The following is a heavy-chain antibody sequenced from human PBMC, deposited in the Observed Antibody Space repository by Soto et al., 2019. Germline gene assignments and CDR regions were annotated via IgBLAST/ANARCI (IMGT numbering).Heavy chain of an antibody. CDR3: AGEVDYYDSSGHDDAFDI. CDR2: ISAYNGNT. D-gene: IGHD3-22*01. CDR1: GYTFTSYG. V-gene: IGHV1-18*01. Sequence: ASVKVSCKASGYTFTSYGISWVRQAPGQGLEWMGWISAYNGNTNYAQKLQGRVTMTTDTSTSTAYMELRSLRSDDTAVYYCAGEVDYYDSSGHDDAFDIWGQGTMVTVSS. J-gene: IGHJ3*02.